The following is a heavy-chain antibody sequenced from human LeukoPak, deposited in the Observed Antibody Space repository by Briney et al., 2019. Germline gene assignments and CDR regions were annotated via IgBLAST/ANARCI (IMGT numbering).Heavy chain of an antibody. CDR1: GFIFNRFW. CDR2: INTDGSEK. Sequence: AGSLRLSCAASGFIFNRFWMSWVRQAPGKGPEWVASINTDGSEKHYVGSVRGRFTISRDNAKNTLHLQMNSLRTEDTALYYCAREAYWGQGILVAVSS. V-gene: IGHV3-7*03. J-gene: IGHJ4*02. CDR3: AREAY.